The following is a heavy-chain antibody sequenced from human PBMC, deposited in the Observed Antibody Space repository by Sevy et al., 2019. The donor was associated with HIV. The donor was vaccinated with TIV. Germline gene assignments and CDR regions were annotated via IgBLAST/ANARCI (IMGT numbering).Heavy chain of an antibody. V-gene: IGHV3-23*01. CDR1: GFTFSSFA. Sequence: GGSLRLSCAASGFTFSSFAMDWVRQAPGKGLEWVSAISGSGGSTYYADSVKGRFTISRDNSKNTLYLQMNSLRAEDTAVYYCAKDLTMPPGCTNGVCFYFDYWGQGTLVTVSS. D-gene: IGHD2-8*01. CDR3: AKDLTMPPGCTNGVCFYFDY. J-gene: IGHJ4*02. CDR2: ISGSGGST.